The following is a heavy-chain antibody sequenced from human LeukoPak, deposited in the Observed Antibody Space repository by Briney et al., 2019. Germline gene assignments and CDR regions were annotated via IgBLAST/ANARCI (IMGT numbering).Heavy chain of an antibody. CDR1: GFTFSSYA. V-gene: IGHV3-23*01. CDR2: ISGSGDNT. J-gene: IGHJ4*02. D-gene: IGHD3-22*01. CDR3: AKGSYYDSSGSFYFDY. Sequence: GGSLRLSCAASGFTFSSYAMSWVRQAPGKGLEWVSGISGSGDNTHYADSVKGRFTISRDNSKNTLYVQVNSLGTEDTAAYYCAKGSYYDSSGSFYFDYWGQGTLVTVSS.